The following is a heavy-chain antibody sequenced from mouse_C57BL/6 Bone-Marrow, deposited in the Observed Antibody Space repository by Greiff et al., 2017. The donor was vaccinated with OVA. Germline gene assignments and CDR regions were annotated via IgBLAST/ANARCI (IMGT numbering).Heavy chain of an antibody. Sequence: VQLQQPGAELVMPGASVKLSCKASGYTFTSYWMHWVKQRPGQGLEWIGELDPSDSYTNYNQKFKGKSTLTVDKSSSTAYMQLSSLTSEDSAVYYCARFDGYPSLYAMDYWGQGTSVTVSS. CDR2: LDPSDSYT. CDR3: ARFDGYPSLYAMDY. D-gene: IGHD2-3*01. V-gene: IGHV1-69*01. CDR1: GYTFTSYW. J-gene: IGHJ4*01.